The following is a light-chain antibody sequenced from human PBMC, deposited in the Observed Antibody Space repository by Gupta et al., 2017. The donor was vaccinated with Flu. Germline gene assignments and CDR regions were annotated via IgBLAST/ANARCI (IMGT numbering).Light chain of an antibody. J-gene: IGLJ2*01. CDR2: KDN. CDR3: QSSDNRGTYVI. Sequence: SSELTQPPSVSVSPGQTARLTCPGDALADQYGYWYQQKPGQAPTMVVRKDNQRPSGIPERFSGSSSGTKFTLTISGVQAEDEADYYCQSSDNRGTYVIFGGGTKLTVL. V-gene: IGLV3-25*03. CDR1: ALADQY.